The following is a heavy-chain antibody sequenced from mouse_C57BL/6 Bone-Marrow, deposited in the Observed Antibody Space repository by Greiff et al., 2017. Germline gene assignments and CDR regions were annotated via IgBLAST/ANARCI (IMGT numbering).Heavy chain of an antibody. CDR3: ARPSYSNYWYFDV. D-gene: IGHD2-5*01. CDR2: IYPGSGST. Sequence: QVQLQQPGAELVKPGASVKMSCKASGYPFTSYWITWVKQRPGQGLEWIGDIYPGSGSTNYNEQFTSKATLTVDTSSSTAYMQLSSLTSEDSAVYDCARPSYSNYWYFDVWGTGTTVTVSS. V-gene: IGHV1-55*01. CDR1: GYPFTSYW. J-gene: IGHJ1*03.